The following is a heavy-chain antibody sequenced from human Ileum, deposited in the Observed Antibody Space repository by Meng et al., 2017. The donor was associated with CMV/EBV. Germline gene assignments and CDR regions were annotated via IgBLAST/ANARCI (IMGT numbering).Heavy chain of an antibody. Sequence: ASVKVSCKASGYTFTSYDINWVRQATGQGLEWMGWMNPNSGNTGYAQKFQGRVTITRNTSISTAYMKLSSLRSEDTAVYYCARGQTAYNRFDPWGQGTLVTVSS. CDR2: MNPNSGNT. CDR1: GYTFTSYD. J-gene: IGHJ5*02. V-gene: IGHV1-8*03. CDR3: ARGQTAYNRFDP.